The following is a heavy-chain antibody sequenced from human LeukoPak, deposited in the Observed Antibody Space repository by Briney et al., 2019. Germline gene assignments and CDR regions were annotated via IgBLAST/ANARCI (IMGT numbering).Heavy chain of an antibody. Sequence: ASVKVSCKASGYTFTSYAMHWVRQAPGQRLEWMGWINAGNGNTKYSQEFQGRVTITRDTSASTAYMELSSLRSEDMAVYYCASGSSRAECFQHWGQGTLVTVSS. CDR1: GYTFTSYA. V-gene: IGHV1-3*03. CDR2: INAGNGNT. J-gene: IGHJ1*01. D-gene: IGHD1-26*01. CDR3: ASGSSRAECFQH.